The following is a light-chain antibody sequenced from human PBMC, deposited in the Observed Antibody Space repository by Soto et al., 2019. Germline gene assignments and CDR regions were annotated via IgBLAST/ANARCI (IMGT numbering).Light chain of an antibody. CDR1: SSDVGGYNY. J-gene: IGLJ2*01. Sequence: QYALTQPASVSGSPGQSITISCTGTSSDVGGYNYVSWYQQHPGKAPKLMIYDVSNRPSGVSNRFSGSKSGNAASLTISGLQVEDEADYYCSSYTSSSPYVVFGGGTKLTVL. V-gene: IGLV2-14*01. CDR2: DVS. CDR3: SSYTSSSPYVV.